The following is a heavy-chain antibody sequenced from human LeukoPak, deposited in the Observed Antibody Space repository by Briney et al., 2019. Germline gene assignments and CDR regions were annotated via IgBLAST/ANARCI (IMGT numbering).Heavy chain of an antibody. V-gene: IGHV1-2*02. CDR2: INPNSGDT. CDR3: ARRGQDY. J-gene: IGHJ4*02. Sequence: ASVKVSCKASGYTFTSYYMHWVQQAPGQGLEWMGWINPNSGDTNYPQKFQGRVTMTTDTSISTAYMELSRLKFDDTAVYYCARRGQDYWGQGTLVTVSS. CDR1: GYTFTSYY. D-gene: IGHD3-10*01.